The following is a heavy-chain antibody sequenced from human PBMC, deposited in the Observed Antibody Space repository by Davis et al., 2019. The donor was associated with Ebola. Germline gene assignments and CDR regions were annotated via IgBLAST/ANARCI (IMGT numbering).Heavy chain of an antibody. CDR2: INHSGST. Sequence: MPGGSLRLSCAVYGGSFSGYYWSWIRQPPGKGLEWIGEINHSGSTNYNPSLKSRVTISVDTSKNQFSLKLSSVTAADTAVYYCARGRDYVWGSYRYTYWGQGTLVTVSS. D-gene: IGHD3-16*02. CDR3: ARGRDYVWGSYRYTY. V-gene: IGHV4-34*01. J-gene: IGHJ4*02. CDR1: GGSFSGYY.